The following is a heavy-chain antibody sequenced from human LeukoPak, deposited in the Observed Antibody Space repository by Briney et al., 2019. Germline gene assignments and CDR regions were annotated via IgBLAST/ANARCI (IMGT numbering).Heavy chain of an antibody. CDR2: ISAYNGNT. V-gene: IGHV1-18*01. Sequence: ASVTVSCKASGYTFTSYGISWVRQAPGQGLEWMGWISAYNGNTNYAQKLQGRVTMTTDTSTSTAYMELRSLRSDDTAVYYCARVVVPAATSLSPFGWFDPWGQGTLVTVSS. D-gene: IGHD2-2*01. J-gene: IGHJ5*02. CDR1: GYTFTSYG. CDR3: ARVVVPAATSLSPFGWFDP.